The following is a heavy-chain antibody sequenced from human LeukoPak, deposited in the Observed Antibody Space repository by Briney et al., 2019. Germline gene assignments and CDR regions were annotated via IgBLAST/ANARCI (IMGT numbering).Heavy chain of an antibody. CDR2: IIPIFGTA. V-gene: IGHV1-69*13. Sequence: SVKVSCKASGGTFSSYAISWVRQAPGQGLEWMGGIIPIFGTANYARKFQGRVTITADESTSTAYMELSSLRSEDTAVYYCARERNYYDSSGYYLTNDAFDIWGQGTMVTVSS. J-gene: IGHJ3*02. CDR3: ARERNYYDSSGYYLTNDAFDI. CDR1: GGTFSSYA. D-gene: IGHD3-22*01.